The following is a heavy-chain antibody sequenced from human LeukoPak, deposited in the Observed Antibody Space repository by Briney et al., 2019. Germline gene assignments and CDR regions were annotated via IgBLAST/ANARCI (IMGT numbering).Heavy chain of an antibody. Sequence: PSETLSLTCAVSGGSISGYYWSLIRQPPGKGLEWIGSIYDTGSTFYNPSLKSRVIISVDTSKNQFSLKLSSVTAADTAVYYCQSRFLEWLLDYWGQGTLVTVSS. CDR3: QSRFLEWLLDY. CDR2: IYDTGST. V-gene: IGHV4-59*05. CDR1: GGSISGYY. J-gene: IGHJ4*02. D-gene: IGHD3-3*01.